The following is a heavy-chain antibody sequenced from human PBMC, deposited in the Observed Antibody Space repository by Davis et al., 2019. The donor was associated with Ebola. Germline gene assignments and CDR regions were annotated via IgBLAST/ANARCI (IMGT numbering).Heavy chain of an antibody. CDR3: ARSPPLYYDSSGYNDY. CDR1: GYTFTGYY. V-gene: IGHV1-46*01. D-gene: IGHD3-22*01. J-gene: IGHJ4*02. Sequence: ASVKVSCKASGYTFTGYYMHWVRQAPGQGLEWMGIINPSGGSTSYAQKFQGRVTMTRDTSTSTVYMELSSLRSEDTAVYYCARSPPLYYDSSGYNDYWGQGTLVTVSS. CDR2: INPSGGST.